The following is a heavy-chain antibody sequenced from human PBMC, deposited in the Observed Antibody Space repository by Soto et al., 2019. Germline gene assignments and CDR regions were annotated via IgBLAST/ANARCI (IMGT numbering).Heavy chain of an antibody. CDR1: GFTFSNYA. V-gene: IGHV3-48*02. CDR3: VRDDRWGFDF. CDR2: ISIGSGSI. Sequence: ESGGGLVQPGGSLRVSCAASGFTFSNYAMNWVRQAPGKGLEWVSYISIGSGSIFYADSVKGRFTISRDDAKNSLYLQMNTLRDEDTAVYYCVRDDRWGFDFWGQGTMVTVSS. J-gene: IGHJ3*01. D-gene: IGHD3-22*01.